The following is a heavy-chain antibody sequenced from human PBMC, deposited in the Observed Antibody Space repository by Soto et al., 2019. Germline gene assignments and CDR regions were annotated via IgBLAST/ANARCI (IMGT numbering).Heavy chain of an antibody. Sequence: GGSLRLSCAASGFTFRSYAMSWVRQAPGKGLEWVSAISGSGVDTYYADSVKGRFTISRDNSKSTLYLQMNSLRAEDTAVYYCAKDQGRWEAVDYWGQGTLVTVSS. D-gene: IGHD1-26*01. CDR1: GFTFRSYA. CDR2: ISGSGVDT. J-gene: IGHJ4*02. V-gene: IGHV3-23*01. CDR3: AKDQGRWEAVDY.